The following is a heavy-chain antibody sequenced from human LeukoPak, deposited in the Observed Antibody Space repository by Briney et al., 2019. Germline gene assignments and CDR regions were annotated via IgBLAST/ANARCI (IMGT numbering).Heavy chain of an antibody. Sequence: GGSLRLSCAASGFTFSTYNMNWARQAPGKGLEWVSSITSSSSYTFYADSVKGRFTISRDNAKNSLYLQMNSLRAEDTAVYYCAELGITMIGGVWGKGTTVTISS. D-gene: IGHD3-10*02. CDR2: ITSSSSYT. CDR3: AELGITMIGGV. CDR1: GFTFSTYN. J-gene: IGHJ6*04. V-gene: IGHV3-21*01.